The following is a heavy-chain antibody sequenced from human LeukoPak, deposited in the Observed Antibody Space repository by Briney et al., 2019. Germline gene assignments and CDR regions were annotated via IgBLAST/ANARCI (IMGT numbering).Heavy chain of an antibody. CDR3: VRGGSSGWLYFDS. Sequence: GGSLRLSCAASGFTFTNYAMSWVRQAPGKGLEWVSTISGGRGDTTHYADSVRGRFTISRDNSRDTLDLQLNSLRAEDTAVYFCVRGGSSGWLYFDSWGQGTLVTVSS. D-gene: IGHD6-19*01. CDR1: GFTFTNYA. CDR2: ISGGRGDTT. J-gene: IGHJ4*02. V-gene: IGHV3-23*01.